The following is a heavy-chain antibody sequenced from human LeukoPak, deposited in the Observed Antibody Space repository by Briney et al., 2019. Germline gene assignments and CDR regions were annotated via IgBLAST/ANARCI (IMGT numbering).Heavy chain of an antibody. D-gene: IGHD3-10*01. CDR1: GGSISSSSYY. Sequence: SETLSLTCTVSGGSISSSSYYWGWIRQPPGKGLDWIGTIYYNGGTYFNPSLKSRVTISVDTSKNQFSLKLTSVTAADTAVYYCARRQGITMVRGVPTSKRHFDYWGQGTLVTVSS. CDR3: ARRQGITMVRGVPTSKRHFDY. V-gene: IGHV4-39*07. J-gene: IGHJ4*02. CDR2: IYYNGGT.